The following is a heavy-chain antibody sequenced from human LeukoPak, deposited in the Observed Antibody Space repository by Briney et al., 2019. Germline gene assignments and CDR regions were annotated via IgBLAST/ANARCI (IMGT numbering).Heavy chain of an antibody. V-gene: IGHV3-30-3*01. CDR3: TRGFGYSAYALFDY. CDR2: ISYDGSNK. Sequence: GGSLRLSCAASGFTFSSYAMHWVRQAPGKGLEWVAVISYDGSNKYYADSVKGRFTISRDNSKNTLYLQMNSLRVEDTAVYYCTRGFGYSAYALFDYWGQGTLVTVSS. D-gene: IGHD5-12*01. CDR1: GFTFSSYA. J-gene: IGHJ4*02.